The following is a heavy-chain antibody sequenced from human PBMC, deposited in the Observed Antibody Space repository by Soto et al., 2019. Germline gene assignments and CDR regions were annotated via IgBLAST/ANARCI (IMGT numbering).Heavy chain of an antibody. V-gene: IGHV3-23*01. Sequence: EVQLWESGGGLVQPGGSLRLSCAASGFTFSNYAMNWVRQAPGKGPEWVSFISGAGDSTYYADSVKGRSAIFRDNSRNTLYLQMNSLRAEDTAIYYCAKRAGDGYLEYWGPGTLVTVSS. D-gene: IGHD4-17*01. CDR2: ISGAGDST. J-gene: IGHJ4*02. CDR1: GFTFSNYA. CDR3: AKRAGDGYLEY.